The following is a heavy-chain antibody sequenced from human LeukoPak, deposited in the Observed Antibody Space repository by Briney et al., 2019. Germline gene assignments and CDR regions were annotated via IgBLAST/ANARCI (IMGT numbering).Heavy chain of an antibody. Sequence: SVKLSCKAAGYTFTGHCMDWVRHAPGEGLEWMGWIHPIGGDTNSAQKFQGRVTMTRHTSISPAYMELSSLRSEDTAVSVCARARGSTFDYWGQGTLVTVSS. CDR3: ARARGSTFDY. CDR2: IHPIGGDT. D-gene: IGHD5/OR15-5a*01. CDR1: GYTFTGHC. V-gene: IGHV1-2*02. J-gene: IGHJ4*02.